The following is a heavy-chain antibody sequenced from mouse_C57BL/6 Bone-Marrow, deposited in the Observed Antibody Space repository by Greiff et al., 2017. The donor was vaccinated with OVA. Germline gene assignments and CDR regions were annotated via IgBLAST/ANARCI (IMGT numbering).Heavy chain of an antibody. CDR2: ISDGGSYT. V-gene: IGHV5-4*01. Sequence: EVQGVESGGGLVKPGGSLKLSCAASGFTFSSYAMSWVRQTPEKRLEWVATISDGGSYTYYPDNAKNNLYLQMSHLKSEDTAMYYCARDREGYDGYPAWFAYWGQGTLVTVSA. D-gene: IGHD2-3*01. J-gene: IGHJ3*01. CDR1: GFTFSSYA. CDR3: ARDREGYDGYPAWFAY.